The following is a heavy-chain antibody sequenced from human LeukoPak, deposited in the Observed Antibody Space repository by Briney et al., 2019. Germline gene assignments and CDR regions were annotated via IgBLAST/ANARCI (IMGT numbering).Heavy chain of an antibody. Sequence: GGSLRLSCAASGFTFSSYAMSWVRQAPGKGLEWVSAISGSGGSTYYADSVKGRFTISRDNSKNTLYLQMNSLRAEDTAVYYCAKTYSRAVAGFIDYWGQGTLVTVSS. CDR2: ISGSGGST. J-gene: IGHJ4*02. V-gene: IGHV3-23*01. D-gene: IGHD6-19*01. CDR3: AKTYSRAVAGFIDY. CDR1: GFTFSSYA.